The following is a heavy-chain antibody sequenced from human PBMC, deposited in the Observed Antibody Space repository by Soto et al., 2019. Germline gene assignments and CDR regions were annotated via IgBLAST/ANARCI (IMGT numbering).Heavy chain of an antibody. D-gene: IGHD5-12*01. Sequence: PSETLSLTCAVYGGSFSGYYWSWIRQPPGKGLEWIGEINHSGSTNYNPSLKSRITISVDTSKNQFSLKLSSVTAADTAVYYCARRTNFEYSGYANFDYWGQGTLVTVSS. J-gene: IGHJ4*02. CDR1: GGSFSGYY. CDR3: ARRTNFEYSGYANFDY. V-gene: IGHV4-34*01. CDR2: INHSGST.